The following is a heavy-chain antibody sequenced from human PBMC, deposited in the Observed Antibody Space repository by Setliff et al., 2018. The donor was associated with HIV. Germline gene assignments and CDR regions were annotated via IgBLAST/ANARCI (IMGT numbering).Heavy chain of an antibody. D-gene: IGHD6-19*01. CDR3: ARVGGYRSGWYGTLDY. CDR1: GFTVSSNY. V-gene: IGHV3-53*01. J-gene: IGHJ4*02. Sequence: PGGSLRLSCAASGFTVSSNYMSWVRQAPGKGLEWVSAIYGGDSTYYADSVKGRFTISRDNSKNTLYLQMNSLRVDDTAVYYCARVGGYRSGWYGTLDYWGQGTLVTVSS. CDR2: IYGGDST.